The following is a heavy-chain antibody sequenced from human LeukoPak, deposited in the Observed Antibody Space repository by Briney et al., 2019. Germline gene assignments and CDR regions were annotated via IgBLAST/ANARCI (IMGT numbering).Heavy chain of an antibody. CDR3: ARDRGYCTSTSCYGGYYYYYYMDV. J-gene: IGHJ6*03. V-gene: IGHV1-18*01. CDR2: ISAYNGNT. D-gene: IGHD2-2*01. Sequence: ASVKVSCKASGYTFSNYGISWVRQAPGQGLEWMGWISAYNGNTDYAQNLQGRVTMTTDTSTSTAYMELRSLRSDDTAVYYCARDRGYCTSTSCYGGYYYYYYMDVWGKGTTVTVSS. CDR1: GYTFSNYG.